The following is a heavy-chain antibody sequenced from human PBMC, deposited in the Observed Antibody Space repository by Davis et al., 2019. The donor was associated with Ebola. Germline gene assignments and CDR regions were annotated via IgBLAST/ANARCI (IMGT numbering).Heavy chain of an antibody. J-gene: IGHJ3*02. CDR3: ARGRRLLADAFHI. CDR1: GFTFGSYA. V-gene: IGHV3-23*01. CDR2: IISNGANT. D-gene: IGHD2-8*02. Sequence: PGGSLRLSCTASGFTFGSYAMSWVRQAPGKGLEWVAGIISNGANTYYAGSVKGRFTISRDNSRNTLSLQMNSLRAEDTATYYCARGRRLLADAFHIWGQGTMVTASS.